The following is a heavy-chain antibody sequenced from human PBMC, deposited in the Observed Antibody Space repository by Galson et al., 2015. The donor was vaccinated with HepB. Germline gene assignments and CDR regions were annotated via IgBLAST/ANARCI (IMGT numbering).Heavy chain of an antibody. J-gene: IGHJ1*01. CDR3: ARDRTVVNLGYFQH. D-gene: IGHD4-23*01. V-gene: IGHV1-18*04. Sequence: SVKVSCKASGYTFTSYGINWVRLAPGQGLEWMGWISAYNGNTNYAQRFQGRVILSTDPSTSTAYMELRSLRSDDTAVYYCARDRTVVNLGYFQHWGQGPQITVSS. CDR2: ISAYNGNT. CDR1: GYTFTSYG.